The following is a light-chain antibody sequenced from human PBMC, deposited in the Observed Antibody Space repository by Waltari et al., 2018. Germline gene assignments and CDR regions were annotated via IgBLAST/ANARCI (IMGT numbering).Light chain of an antibody. CDR2: STN. CDR3: VVYTTTTVV. Sequence: QTVVTQEPSFSVSPGGTVTLTCDLKSGSVSPGFSFSWYQQTPGQAPRTLIDSTNTRSSGVPNRFSGSILWNKAALTITGAQADDESHYYCVVYTTTTVVFGGGTKLTVL. V-gene: IGLV8-61*01. CDR1: SGSVSPGFS. J-gene: IGLJ2*01.